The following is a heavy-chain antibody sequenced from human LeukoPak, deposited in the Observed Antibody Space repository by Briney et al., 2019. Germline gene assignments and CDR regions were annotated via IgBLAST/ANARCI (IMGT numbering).Heavy chain of an antibody. J-gene: IGHJ4*02. CDR3: ARSNQADDY. V-gene: IGHV3-74*01. D-gene: IGHD1-14*01. CDR2: INPGGSST. CDR1: GFTFSNYL. Sequence: PGGSLRLSCAASGFTFSNYLMHWVRQVPGKGLVWVSRINPGGSSTTYADSVRGRFTISRDNDKNTLYLQMDSLRAEDTGVYYCARSNQADDYWGQGTLVTVSS.